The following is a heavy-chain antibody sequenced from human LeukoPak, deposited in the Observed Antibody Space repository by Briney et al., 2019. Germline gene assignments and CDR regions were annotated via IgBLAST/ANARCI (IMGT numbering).Heavy chain of an antibody. V-gene: IGHV4-39*01. CDR1: GGSISSSSYY. D-gene: IGHD1-14*01. J-gene: IGHJ5*02. Sequence: SETLSLTCSVSGGSISSSSYYWGWIRQPPGTGLEWIGSISYSGSTYYNPSLKSRVTISVDTSKNQFSLKLSSVTAADTAVYYCARHEHHPNWLDPWGQGTLVTVSS. CDR2: ISYSGST. CDR3: ARHEHHPNWLDP.